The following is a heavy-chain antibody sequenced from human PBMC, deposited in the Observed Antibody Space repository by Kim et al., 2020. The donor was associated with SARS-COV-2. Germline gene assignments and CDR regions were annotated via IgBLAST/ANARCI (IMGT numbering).Heavy chain of an antibody. D-gene: IGHD1-26*01. CDR1: GYTLTELS. J-gene: IGHJ6*02. CDR3: ATDHVYIVGATYGMDV. V-gene: IGHV1-24*01. Sequence: ASVKVSCKVSGYTLTELSMHWVRQAPGKGLEWMGGFDHEDGETIYAQKFQGRVTMTKDTSTDTAYMELSSLRSEDTAVYYCATDHVYIVGATYGMDVWGQGTTVTVSS. CDR2: FDHEDGET.